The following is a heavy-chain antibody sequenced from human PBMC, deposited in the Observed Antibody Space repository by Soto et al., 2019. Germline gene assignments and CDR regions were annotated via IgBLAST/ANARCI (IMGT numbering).Heavy chain of an antibody. CDR3: ARVAPHSGYADPREDDY. Sequence: GGSLRLSCAASGFTFSSYSMNWVRQAPGKGLEWVSSISSSSSYIYYADSVKGRFTISRDNAKNSLYLQMNSLRAEDTAVYYCARVAPHSGYADPREDDYWGQGTLVTVSS. V-gene: IGHV3-21*01. D-gene: IGHD5-12*01. CDR2: ISSSSSYI. CDR1: GFTFSSYS. J-gene: IGHJ4*02.